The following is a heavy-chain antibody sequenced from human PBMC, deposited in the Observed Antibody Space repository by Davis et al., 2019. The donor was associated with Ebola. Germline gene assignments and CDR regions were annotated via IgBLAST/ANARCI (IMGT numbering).Heavy chain of an antibody. D-gene: IGHD2-2*01. CDR1: GFTFSSYW. V-gene: IGHV3-30-3*01. CDR3: ARGPAATQSLDY. Sequence: GESLKISCAASGFTFSSYWMSWVRQAPGKGLEWVAVISYDGSNKYYADSVKGRFTISRDNSKNTLYLQMNSLRAEDTAVYYCARGPAATQSLDYWGQGTLVTVSS. CDR2: ISYDGSNK. J-gene: IGHJ4*02.